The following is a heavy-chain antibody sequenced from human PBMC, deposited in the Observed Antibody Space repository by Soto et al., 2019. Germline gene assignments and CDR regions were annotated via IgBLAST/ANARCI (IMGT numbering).Heavy chain of an antibody. J-gene: IGHJ4*02. Sequence: EVQLVQSGGGLVKPGGSLTLSCAGSGFTFANAWMSWVRQAPGKGLEWVGRMKSITDAGTTDLAAPVKGRFSISRDESKNTWYLRMTNVKVEDTALYYCLTARGAGSYNGSAREDHWGQGTLVTVSS. CDR2: MKSITDAGTT. CDR3: LTARGAGSYNGSAREDH. CDR1: GFTFANAW. V-gene: IGHV3-15*01. D-gene: IGHD5-12*01.